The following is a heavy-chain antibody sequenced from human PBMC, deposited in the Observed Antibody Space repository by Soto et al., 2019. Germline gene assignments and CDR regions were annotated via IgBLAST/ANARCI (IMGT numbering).Heavy chain of an antibody. V-gene: IGHV4-39*01. J-gene: IGHJ4*02. CDR2: IYYSGST. Sequence: SETLSLTCTVSCGSISSSSYYWGWIRQPPGKGLEWIGSIYYSGSTYYNPSLKGRVTISVDTSKNQFSLKLSSVTAADTAVYYCARSGTLGSGSYYNPADYWGQGTLVTVSS. CDR3: ARSGTLGSGSYYNPADY. D-gene: IGHD3-10*01. CDR1: CGSISSSSYY.